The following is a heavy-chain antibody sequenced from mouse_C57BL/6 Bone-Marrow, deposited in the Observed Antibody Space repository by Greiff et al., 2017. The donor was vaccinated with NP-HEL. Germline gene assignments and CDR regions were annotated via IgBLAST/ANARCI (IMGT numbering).Heavy chain of an antibody. J-gene: IGHJ2*01. V-gene: IGHV6-3*01. Sequence: EVQGVESGGGLVQPGGSMKLSCVASGFTFSNYWMNWVRQSPEKGLEWVAQIRLKSDNYATHYAESVKGRFTISRDDSKSSVYLQMNNLRAEDTGIYYCTVLNSNYVDYWGQGTTLTVSS. CDR3: TVLNSNYVDY. CDR1: GFTFSNYW. CDR2: IRLKSDNYAT. D-gene: IGHD2-5*01.